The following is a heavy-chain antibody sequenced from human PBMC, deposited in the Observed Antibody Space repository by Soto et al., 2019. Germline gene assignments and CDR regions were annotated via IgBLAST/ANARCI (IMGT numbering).Heavy chain of an antibody. V-gene: IGHV1-18*01. CDR3: ARDMTNYDFWSGYPDAFDL. CDR2: ISAYNGNT. Sequence: ASVKVSCKSSGYTFTSYGISWVRQAPGQGLEWMGWISAYNGNTNYAQKLQGRGTMTTDTSTSTADMELRSLRSDDTAVYYCARDMTNYDFWSGYPDAFDLWGQGTMVTVSS. CDR1: GYTFTSYG. J-gene: IGHJ3*01. D-gene: IGHD3-3*01.